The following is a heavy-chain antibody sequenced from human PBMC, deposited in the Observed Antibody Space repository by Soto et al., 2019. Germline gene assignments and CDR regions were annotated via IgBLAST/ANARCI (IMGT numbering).Heavy chain of an antibody. J-gene: IGHJ4*02. V-gene: IGHV4-31*03. CDR3: ARGTRALITSFFAY. D-gene: IGHD1-20*01. CDR1: GGSISSGGYY. CDR2: IYYSGST. Sequence: PSETLSLTCTVSGGSISSGGYYWSWIRQHPGKGLERIGYIYYSGSTYYNPSLKSRVTISVDTSKNQFSLKLSSVTAADTAVYYCARGTRALITSFFAYWGQGIPVTVSS.